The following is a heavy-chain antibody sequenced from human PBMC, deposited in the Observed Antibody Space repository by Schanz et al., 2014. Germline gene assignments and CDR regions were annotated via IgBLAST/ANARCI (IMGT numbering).Heavy chain of an antibody. D-gene: IGHD3-22*01. V-gene: IGHV3-33*03. CDR2: IWFDGNNK. Sequence: QVQLVESGGGVVQPGRSLRLSCATSGFTFSSYGMHWVRQAPGKGLEWVAVIWFDGNNKYYADSVKGRFTISRDNAKNSLYLEMTSLRGEDTAVYFCAKSYDTSGYSGFDYWGQGTMVTVSS. J-gene: IGHJ3*01. CDR3: AKSYDTSGYSGFDY. CDR1: GFTFSSYG.